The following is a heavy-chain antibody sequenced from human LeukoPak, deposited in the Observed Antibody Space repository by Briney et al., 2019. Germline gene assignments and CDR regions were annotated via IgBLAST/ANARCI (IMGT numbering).Heavy chain of an antibody. D-gene: IGHD6-19*01. V-gene: IGHV4-59*02. CDR3: ARETSLTGYASGLGFNY. J-gene: IGHJ4*02. Sequence: SKTLSLTCTVSGGSVSSWYWSWIRQPPGKGLEWIGYIYDSGNTNYNPSLKSRVTISIDTSKNQFSLRLTSVTAADTATYYCARETSLTGYASGLGFNYWGQGILVTVSS. CDR2: IYDSGNT. CDR1: GGSVSSWY.